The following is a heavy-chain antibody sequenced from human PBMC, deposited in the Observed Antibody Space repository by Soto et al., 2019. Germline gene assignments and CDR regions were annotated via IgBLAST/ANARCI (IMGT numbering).Heavy chain of an antibody. CDR2: ISGSGGST. Sequence: GVSLRLSCAASGFTFSSYAMSWVRQAPGKGLEWVSAISGSGGSTYYADSVKGRFTISRDNSKNTLYLQMNSLRAEDTAVYYCAKDIVLVNDILTGYYSYFDYWGQGTLGTVSS. V-gene: IGHV3-23*01. D-gene: IGHD3-9*01. CDR1: GFTFSSYA. J-gene: IGHJ4*02. CDR3: AKDIVLVNDILTGYYSYFDY.